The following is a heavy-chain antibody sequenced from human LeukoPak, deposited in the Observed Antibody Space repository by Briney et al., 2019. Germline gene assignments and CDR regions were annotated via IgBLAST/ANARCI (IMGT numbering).Heavy chain of an antibody. Sequence: KISCKGSGYSFTSYWIGWVRQMPGKGLEWMGIIYPGDSDTRYSPSFQGQVTISADKSISTAYLQWSSLKASDTAMYYCARLGSLRKAAPGVNYWGQGTLVTVSS. CDR2: IYPGDSDT. D-gene: IGHD3-10*01. CDR1: GYSFTSYW. CDR3: ARLGSLRKAAPGVNY. V-gene: IGHV5-51*01. J-gene: IGHJ4*02.